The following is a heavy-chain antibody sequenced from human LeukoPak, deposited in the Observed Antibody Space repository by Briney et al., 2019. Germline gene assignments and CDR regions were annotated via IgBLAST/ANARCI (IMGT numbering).Heavy chain of an antibody. CDR2: IYYSGST. Sequence: SETLSLTCTVSGGSISSYYWSWIRQPPGKGLEWIGYIYYSGSTNYNPSLKSRVTISVDTSKNQCSLKLSSVTAADTAVYYCARLAYIAAAAGLGYFDYWGQGTLVTVSS. D-gene: IGHD6-13*01. CDR1: GGSISSYY. J-gene: IGHJ4*02. CDR3: ARLAYIAAAAGLGYFDY. V-gene: IGHV4-59*01.